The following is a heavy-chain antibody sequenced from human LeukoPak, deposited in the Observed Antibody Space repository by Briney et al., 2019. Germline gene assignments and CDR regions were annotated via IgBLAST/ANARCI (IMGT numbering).Heavy chain of an antibody. J-gene: IGHJ3*02. CDR3: ARATKGYGEAFDI. D-gene: IGHD5-12*01. V-gene: IGHV1-18*01. CDR2: ISAYNGNT. CDR1: GYTFTSYG. Sequence: ASVKVSCKASGYTFTSYGISWVRQAPGQGLEWMGWISAYNGNTNYAQKFQGRVTMTRNTSISTAYMELSSLRSEDTAVYYCARATKGYGEAFDIWGQGTMVTVSS.